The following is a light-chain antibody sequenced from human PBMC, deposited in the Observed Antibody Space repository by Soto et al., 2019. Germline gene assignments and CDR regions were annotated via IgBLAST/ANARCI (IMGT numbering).Light chain of an antibody. V-gene: IGLV2-14*03. CDR1: SSDVGGYNY. J-gene: IGLJ1*01. Sequence: QSLLTQPASVSGSPGQSITISCTGTSSDVGGYNYVSWYQQHPGKAPKLMIYDVSDRPSGVSNRFSASKSGNTASLTISGLQAEDEADYYCRSYTSSSTPWVFGTGTKVTVL. CDR2: DVS. CDR3: RSYTSSSTPWV.